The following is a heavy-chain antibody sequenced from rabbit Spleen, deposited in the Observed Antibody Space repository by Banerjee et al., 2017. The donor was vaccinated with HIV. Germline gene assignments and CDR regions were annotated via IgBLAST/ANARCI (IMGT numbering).Heavy chain of an antibody. Sequence: QEQLKESGGGLVQPGGSLKLSCKASGFDFSSYYMSWVRQAPGKGLEWIGYIDPVFGSAYYASWASGRFTISRTSLTTVTLRMTSLTAADRATYFCARDLVGVIGWNFYLWGPGTLVTVS. CDR3: ARDLVGVIGWNFYL. J-gene: IGHJ4*01. CDR2: IDPVFGSA. D-gene: IGHD2-1*01. V-gene: IGHV1S45*01. CDR1: GFDFSSYYM.